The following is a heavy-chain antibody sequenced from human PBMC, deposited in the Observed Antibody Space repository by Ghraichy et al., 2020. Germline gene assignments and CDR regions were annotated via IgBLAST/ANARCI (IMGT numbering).Heavy chain of an antibody. CDR2: ISAYNGNT. CDR3: AREVSSSWFYYYYYMDV. V-gene: IGHV1-18*01. D-gene: IGHD6-13*01. J-gene: IGHJ6*03. CDR1: GYTFTSYG. Sequence: ASVKVSCKASGYTFTSYGISWVRQAPGQGLEWMGWISAYNGNTNYAQKLQGRVTMTTDTSTSTAYMELRSLRSDDTAVYYCAREVSSSWFYYYYYMDVWCKGTTFTFSS.